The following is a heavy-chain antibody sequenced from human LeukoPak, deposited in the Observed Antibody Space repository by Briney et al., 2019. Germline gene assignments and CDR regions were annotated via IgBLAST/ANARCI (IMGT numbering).Heavy chain of an antibody. V-gene: IGHV3-23*01. CDR1: GFTFSSYA. J-gene: IGHJ4*02. CDR3: AGGYDNRGYYRGPYTFDY. Sequence: QPGGSLRLSCAASGFTFSSYAMSWVRQAPGKGLEWVSTISGSGGRTYYADSVKGRFTISRDNSKNTLYLQMNSLRAEDTAVYYCAGGYDNRGYYRGPYTFDYWGQGTLVTVSS. D-gene: IGHD3-22*01. CDR2: ISGSGGRT.